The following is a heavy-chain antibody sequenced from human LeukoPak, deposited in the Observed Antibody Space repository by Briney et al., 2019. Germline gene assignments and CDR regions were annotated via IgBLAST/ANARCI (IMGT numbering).Heavy chain of an antibody. CDR2: INPNSGGT. J-gene: IGHJ3*02. D-gene: IGHD3-22*01. V-gene: IGHV1-2*02. Sequence: ASVKVSCKASGYTFTGYYIHWVRQAPGEGLRWMGWINPNSGGTNYAQKFQGRVTMTRDTSISTAYMPLSRLRSDDTAVYYCARDYYDSSGFGAFDIWGQGTMVTVSS. CDR3: ARDYYDSSGFGAFDI. CDR1: GYTFTGYY.